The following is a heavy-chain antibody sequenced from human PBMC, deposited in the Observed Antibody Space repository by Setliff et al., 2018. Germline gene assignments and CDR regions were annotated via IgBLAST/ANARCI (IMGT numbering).Heavy chain of an antibody. CDR3: ARDVGGEGYFDS. V-gene: IGHV4-4*07. D-gene: IGHD3-10*01. CDR2: VFADGST. Sequence: SETLSLTCTVSGDSTSTYYWSWIRRPAGKGLEWIGRVFADGSTNYNPSLKSRVTMSVDTSKNQFSLKLSAVTAADTAVYYCARDVGGEGYFDSWGQGTLVTVSS. J-gene: IGHJ4*02. CDR1: GDSTSTYY.